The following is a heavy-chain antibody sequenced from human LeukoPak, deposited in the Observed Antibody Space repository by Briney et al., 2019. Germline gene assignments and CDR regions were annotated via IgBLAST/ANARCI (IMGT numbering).Heavy chain of an antibody. J-gene: IGHJ4*02. Sequence: GGSLKLSCAASGFTFSGSAMHWVRQASGKGLEWVGRIRSKANGYATAYAASVKGRFTISRDDSKNTAYLQMNSLKTEDTAVYYCTRHCSSTSCSLFDYWGQGTLVTVSS. V-gene: IGHV3-73*01. CDR3: TRHCSSTSCSLFDY. CDR2: IRSKANGYAT. CDR1: GFTFSGSA. D-gene: IGHD2-2*01.